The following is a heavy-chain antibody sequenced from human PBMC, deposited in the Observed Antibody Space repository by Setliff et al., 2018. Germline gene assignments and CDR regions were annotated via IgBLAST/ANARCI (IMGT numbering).Heavy chain of an antibody. CDR1: GGTFSSYA. J-gene: IGHJ6*02. V-gene: IGHV1-69*10. Sequence: SVKVSCKASGGTFSSYAISWVRQAPGQGLEWMGGIIPILGIANYAQKFQGRVTITADKSTSTAYTELSSLRSEDTAVYYCARAAPLGYCSGGSCFRPPYYYYYGMDVWGQGTTVTVSS. CDR3: ARAAPLGYCSGGSCFRPPYYYYYGMDV. CDR2: IIPILGIA. D-gene: IGHD2-15*01.